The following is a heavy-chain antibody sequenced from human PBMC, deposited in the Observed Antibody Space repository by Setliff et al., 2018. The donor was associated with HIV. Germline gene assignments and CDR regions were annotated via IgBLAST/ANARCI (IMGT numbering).Heavy chain of an antibody. V-gene: IGHV4-39*07. D-gene: IGHD6-19*01. J-gene: IGHJ5*02. CDR3: AREKRSGFSSGWTNWFDP. Sequence: PSETLSLTCTVSGGSISSSSYYWGWIRQPPGKGLEWIGSIYYSGSTYYNPSLKSRVTISVDTSKNQFSLKLSSVTAADTAVYYCAREKRSGFSSGWTNWFDPWGQGTLVTVSS. CDR1: GGSISSSSYY. CDR2: IYYSGST.